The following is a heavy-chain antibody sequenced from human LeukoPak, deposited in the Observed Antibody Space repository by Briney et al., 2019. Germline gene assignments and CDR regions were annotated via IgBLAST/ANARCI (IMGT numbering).Heavy chain of an antibody. J-gene: IGHJ4*02. D-gene: IGHD3-3*01. V-gene: IGHV3-9*01. Sequence: GGSLRLSCAASGFTFDDYAMHWARQAPGKGLEWVSGISWNSGSIGYADSVKGRFTISRDNAKNSLYLQMNSLRAEDTAVYYCASHDFWSGYPDYWGQGTLVTVSS. CDR1: GFTFDDYA. CDR2: ISWNSGSI. CDR3: ASHDFWSGYPDY.